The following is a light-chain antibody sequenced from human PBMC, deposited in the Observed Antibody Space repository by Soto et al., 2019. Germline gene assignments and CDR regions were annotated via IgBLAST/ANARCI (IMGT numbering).Light chain of an antibody. Sequence: QSVLTQPPSVSAAPGQKVTISCSGSSSNIGTNYVSWYQQLLGTAPKLLIYDNNKRPSGIPDRFSGSKSGTSATLDITGLQTGDEADYYCGTWDSSLSAGVFGGGTKVTVL. CDR3: GTWDSSLSAGV. CDR2: DNN. CDR1: SSNIGTNY. V-gene: IGLV1-51*01. J-gene: IGLJ2*01.